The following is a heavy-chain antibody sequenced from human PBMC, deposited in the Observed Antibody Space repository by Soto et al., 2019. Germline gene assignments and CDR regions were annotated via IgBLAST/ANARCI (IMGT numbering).Heavy chain of an antibody. CDR1: GYTFTSYG. V-gene: IGHV1-18*01. J-gene: IGHJ6*02. D-gene: IGHD5-18*01. CDR3: ARDTHLVDTAREAYYYYGMDV. CDR2: ISAYNGNT. Sequence: QVQLVQSGAEVKKPGASVKVSCKASGYTFTSYGISWVRQAPGQGLEWMGWISAYNGNTNYAKKLQGRVTMTTDTYTSTAYMELRSLRSDDTAVYYCARDTHLVDTAREAYYYYGMDVWGQGTTVTVSS.